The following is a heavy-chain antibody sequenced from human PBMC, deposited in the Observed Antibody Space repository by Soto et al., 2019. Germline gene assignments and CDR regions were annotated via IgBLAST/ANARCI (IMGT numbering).Heavy chain of an antibody. J-gene: IGHJ6*02. V-gene: IGHV1-8*01. CDR1: GYRVTSYD. CDR2: MNPNSGNT. D-gene: IGHD3-22*01. CDR3: ARVHIKWLLICGMDF. Sequence: ASVIVSWKDWGYRVTSYDINWGRQATGQGLEWMGWMNPNSGNTGYAQKFQGRVTMTRNTSISTAYMELSSLRSEDTAVYYCARVHIKWLLICGMDFWCQGTPCTVSS.